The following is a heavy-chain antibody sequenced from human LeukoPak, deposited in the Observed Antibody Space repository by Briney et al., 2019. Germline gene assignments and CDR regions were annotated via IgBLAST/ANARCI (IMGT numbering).Heavy chain of an antibody. D-gene: IGHD6-13*01. J-gene: IGHJ5*02. V-gene: IGHV5-51*01. CDR2: IYPGHSDT. Sequence: KHGESLKISSNGCGYIFTCYWIGLVRPMPGKVVELMGIIYPGHSDTRYSPSFQGQVTMPAHQSNSTAYLQSSSLKASDTGMYYCARHPGIAAPGSFAPWGQGTLVTVCS. CDR1: GYIFTCYW. CDR3: ARHPGIAAPGSFAP.